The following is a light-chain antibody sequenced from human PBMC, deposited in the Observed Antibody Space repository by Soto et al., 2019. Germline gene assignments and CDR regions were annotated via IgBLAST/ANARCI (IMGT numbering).Light chain of an antibody. Sequence: DIQMTQSPSSLSASVGDRVIITCRASQGIEKNLNWYQQTPGKAPKLLIHSTSRLHSGVPSRFSGSGSGTEFTLTISALQPEDLATYYCQQSYSTLLSFGGGTKVEIK. CDR2: STS. J-gene: IGKJ4*01. CDR3: QQSYSTLLS. V-gene: IGKV1-39*01. CDR1: QGIEKN.